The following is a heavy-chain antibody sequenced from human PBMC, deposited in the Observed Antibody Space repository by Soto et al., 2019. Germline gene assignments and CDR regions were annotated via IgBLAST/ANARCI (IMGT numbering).Heavy chain of an antibody. D-gene: IGHD2-2*01. V-gene: IGHV4-59*08. Sequence: QVQLQESGPGLVKPSETLSLTCTVSGGSISSYYWSWIRQPPGKGLEWIGHIYYSGSTNYNPSLKSRVSISVDTSKNQFSLKLSSVTAADTAVYYGARQSCSSTSCYSWVSWFDPWGQGTLVTVSS. J-gene: IGHJ5*02. CDR1: GGSISSYY. CDR2: IYYSGST. CDR3: ARQSCSSTSCYSWVSWFDP.